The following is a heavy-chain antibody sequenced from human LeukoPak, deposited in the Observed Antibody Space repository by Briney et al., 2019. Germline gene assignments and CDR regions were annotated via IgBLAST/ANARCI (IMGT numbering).Heavy chain of an antibody. CDR2: ISGSGGST. V-gene: IGHV3-23*01. CDR1: GFTFSSYA. D-gene: IGHD3-22*01. J-gene: IGHJ4*02. Sequence: PGGSLRLSCAASGFTFSSYAMSWVRQAPGKGLEWVSAISGSGGSTYYADSVKGRFTISSDISKNTLYLQMNSLRAEDTAVYYCAKRLGYYDSSEGYFDQWGQGTLVTVSS. CDR3: AKRLGYYDSSEGYFDQ.